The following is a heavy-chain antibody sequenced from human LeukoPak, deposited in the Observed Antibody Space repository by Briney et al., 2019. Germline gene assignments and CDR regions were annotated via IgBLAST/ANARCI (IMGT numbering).Heavy chain of an antibody. Sequence: SETLSLTCAVYGGSFSGYYWSWIRQPPGKGLEWIGEINHSGSTNYNPSLKSRVTISVDTSKNQFSLKLSSVTAADTAVYYCARVFGCSGGSCYYWARFDPRGQGTLVTVSS. CDR2: INHSGST. J-gene: IGHJ5*02. CDR3: ARVFGCSGGSCYYWARFDP. CDR1: GGSFSGYY. V-gene: IGHV4-34*01. D-gene: IGHD2-15*01.